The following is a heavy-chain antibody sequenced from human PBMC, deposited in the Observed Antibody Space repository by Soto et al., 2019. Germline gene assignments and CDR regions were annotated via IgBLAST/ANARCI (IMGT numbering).Heavy chain of an antibody. V-gene: IGHV2-5*02. CDR2: IYWDDDK. CDR3: AHSRYSRSSFDY. D-gene: IGHD6-6*01. CDR1: GISLTSNDVG. J-gene: IGHJ4*02. Sequence: SGPTLVNPPKTLTLSCTFSGISLTSNDVGVGWIRQPPGKALEWLALIYWDDDKRYSPSLKSRLTITKDTSKNQVVLRMTNMDPVDTATYYCAHSRYSRSSFDYWGQGTLVTVSS.